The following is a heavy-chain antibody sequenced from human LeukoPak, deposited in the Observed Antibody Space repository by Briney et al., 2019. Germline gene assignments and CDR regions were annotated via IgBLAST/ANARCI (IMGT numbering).Heavy chain of an antibody. Sequence: SETLSLTCTVSGGSISSYYWSWIRQPAGKGLEWIGRIYTSGSTNYNPSLKSRVTMSVDTSKNQFSLKLSSVTAADTAVYYCARGGATLGDYYYYYYMDVWGKGTTVTVSS. CDR2: IYTSGST. CDR3: ARGGATLGDYYYYYYMDV. J-gene: IGHJ6*03. V-gene: IGHV4-4*07. D-gene: IGHD1-26*01. CDR1: GGSISSYY.